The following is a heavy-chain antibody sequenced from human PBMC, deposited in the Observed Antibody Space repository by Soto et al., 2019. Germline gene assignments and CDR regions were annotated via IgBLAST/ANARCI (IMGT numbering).Heavy chain of an antibody. V-gene: IGHV3-53*01. CDR2: IDSDAKT. CDR3: ARDGYSFALNF. D-gene: IGHD5-18*01. Sequence: EVQLVESGGGLIQHGESLRLSCAASGFSVSSYHMSWVRQAPGKGLEWVSGIDSDAKTFYADSVNGRFIISRDNSENTLFLQLNSLRAEDTAVYFCARDGYSFALNFWGPGTLVTVSS. J-gene: IGHJ4*02. CDR1: GFSVSSYH.